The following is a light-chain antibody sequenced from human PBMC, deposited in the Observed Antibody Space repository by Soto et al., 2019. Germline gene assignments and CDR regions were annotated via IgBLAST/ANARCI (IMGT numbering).Light chain of an antibody. CDR1: QGISSY. CDR2: AAS. V-gene: IGKV1-9*01. Sequence: DIQLTQSPSFLSASVGDRVTITCWASQGISSYLAWYQQKPGKAPKLLIYAASTLQSGVPSRFTGSGSGTEFTLTISSLQPADFASYYCQQYHSYPITFGQGTRLEIK. J-gene: IGKJ5*01. CDR3: QQYHSYPIT.